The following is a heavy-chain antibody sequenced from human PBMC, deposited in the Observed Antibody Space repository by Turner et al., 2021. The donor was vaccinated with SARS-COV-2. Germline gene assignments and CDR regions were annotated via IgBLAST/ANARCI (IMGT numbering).Heavy chain of an antibody. CDR2: ISSISSYI. Sequence: EVQLVESGGGLVKPGGSLRLSCAASGFTFSSYSTNWVRQAPGKGLEWVSSISSISSYIYDADSVKGRFTISRDNAKNSLYLQMNSLRAEDTAVYYCARDHRPVVVPAAKRAGSYYYGMDVWGQGTTVTVSS. J-gene: IGHJ6*02. CDR1: GFTFSSYS. D-gene: IGHD2-2*01. V-gene: IGHV3-21*01. CDR3: ARDHRPVVVPAAKRAGSYYYGMDV.